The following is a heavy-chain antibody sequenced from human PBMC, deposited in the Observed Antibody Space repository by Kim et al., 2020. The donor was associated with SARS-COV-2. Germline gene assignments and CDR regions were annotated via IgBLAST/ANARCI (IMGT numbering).Heavy chain of an antibody. V-gene: IGHV1-3*01. Sequence: ASVKVSCKASGYTFTSYAMHWVRQAPGQRLAWMGWINAGNGNTKYSQKFQGRVTITRDTSASTAYMELSSLRSEETAVYYCARDGRRKSYIAAADDCFDPGGPGTLFTVSA. D-gene: IGHD6-13*01. CDR1: GYTFTSYA. CDR3: ARDGRRKSYIAAADDCFDP. CDR2: INAGNGNT. J-gene: IGHJ5*02.